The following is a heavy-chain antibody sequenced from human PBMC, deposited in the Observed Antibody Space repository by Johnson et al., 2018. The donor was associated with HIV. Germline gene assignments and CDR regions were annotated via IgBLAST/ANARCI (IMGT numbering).Heavy chain of an antibody. Sequence: QMLLVESGGGVVQPGRSLRLSCAASGFTFSSYAMHWVRQAPGKGLDWVAVISDDGSNEYYADSVKGRFAISRDNSKNTLYLQMNSLRAEDTAVYYCSRGSSGSFDLWGRGTMVTVSS. CDR2: ISDDGSNE. V-gene: IGHV3-30*09. D-gene: IGHD6-6*01. J-gene: IGHJ3*01. CDR1: GFTFSSYA. CDR3: SRGSSGSFDL.